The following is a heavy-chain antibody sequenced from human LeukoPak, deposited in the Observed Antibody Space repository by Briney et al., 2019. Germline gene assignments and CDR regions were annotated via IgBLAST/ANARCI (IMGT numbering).Heavy chain of an antibody. V-gene: IGHV3-48*03. Sequence: GGSLRLSCAASGFTFSSYEMNWVCQAPGKGLEWVSYISSSGSTIYYADSVKGRFTISRDNAKNTLYLQMNSLRAEDTAVYYCASWGSSSSFDYWGQGTLVTVSS. D-gene: IGHD6-6*01. CDR3: ASWGSSSSFDY. J-gene: IGHJ4*02. CDR2: ISSSGSTI. CDR1: GFTFSSYE.